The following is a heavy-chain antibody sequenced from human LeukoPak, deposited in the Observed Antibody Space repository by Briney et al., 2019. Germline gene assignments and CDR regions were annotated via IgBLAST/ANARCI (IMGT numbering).Heavy chain of an antibody. V-gene: IGHV1-18*01. CDR1: GYTFTSYG. Sequence: ASVKVSCKASGYTFTSYGISWVRQAPGQGLEWMGWISAYNGNTNYAQKLQGRVTMTTDTSTSTAYMELSSLRFDDTAMYYCARESVEDESYSSGYTEPFDYWGQGTLVTVSS. J-gene: IGHJ4*02. D-gene: IGHD3-22*01. CDR2: ISAYNGNT. CDR3: ARESVEDESYSSGYTEPFDY.